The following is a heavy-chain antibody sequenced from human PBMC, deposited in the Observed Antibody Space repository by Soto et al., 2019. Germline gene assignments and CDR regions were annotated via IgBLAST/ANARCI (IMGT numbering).Heavy chain of an antibody. CDR1: GGTFSSYA. V-gene: IGHV1-69*12. J-gene: IGHJ2*01. Sequence: QVQLVQSGAEVKKPGSSVKVSCKASGGTFSSYAISWVRQAPGQGLEWMGGIIPIFGTANYAQKFQGRVTITADESTSAAYMELSSLRSEDTAVYYCAADPGIAAAGRPADWYFGLWGRGTVVTGSS. D-gene: IGHD6-13*01. CDR3: AADPGIAAAGRPADWYFGL. CDR2: IIPIFGTA.